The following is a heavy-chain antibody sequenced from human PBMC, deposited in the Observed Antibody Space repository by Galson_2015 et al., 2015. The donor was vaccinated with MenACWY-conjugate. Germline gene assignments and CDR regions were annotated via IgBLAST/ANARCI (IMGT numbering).Heavy chain of an antibody. J-gene: IGHJ6*02. V-gene: IGHV3-66*01. CDR1: GFTVSSNY. D-gene: IGHD6-13*01. CDR2: IYSGGST. Sequence: SLRLSCAASGFTVSSNYMSWVRQAPGKGLEWVSVIYSGGSTYYADSVKGRFTISRDNSKNTLYLQMNSLRAEDTAVYYCARDKRSIAAAGGAYYYYYYGMDVWGQGTTVTVSS. CDR3: ARDKRSIAAAGGAYYYYYYGMDV.